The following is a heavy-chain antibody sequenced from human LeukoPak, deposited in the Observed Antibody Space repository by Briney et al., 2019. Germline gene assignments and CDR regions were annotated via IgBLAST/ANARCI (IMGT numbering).Heavy chain of an antibody. CDR3: ARVYPKGGYEYYMDV. V-gene: IGHV4-4*07. Sequence: SETLSLTCTVAGGSISSYYWSWTRQPAGKGLEWIGRIYTSGSTNYNPSLKSRVTMSVDTSKNQFSLKLSSVTAADTAVYYCARVYPKGGYEYYMDVWGKGTTVTVSS. CDR2: IYTSGST. CDR1: GGSISSYY. D-gene: IGHD5-12*01. J-gene: IGHJ6*03.